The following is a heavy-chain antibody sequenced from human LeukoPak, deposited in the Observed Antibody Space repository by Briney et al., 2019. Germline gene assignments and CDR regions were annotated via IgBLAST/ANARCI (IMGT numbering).Heavy chain of an antibody. CDR3: ARVAYDCSSTSCPYYFDY. CDR2: MNPNSGNT. CDR1: GYTFTSYD. J-gene: IGHJ4*02. Sequence: ASVKVSCKASGYTFTSYDINWVRQATGQGLEWMGWMNPNSGNTGYAQKFQGRVTMTRNTSISTAYMELSSLRSEDTAVCYCARVAYDCSSTSCPYYFDYWGQGTLVTVSS. D-gene: IGHD2-2*01. V-gene: IGHV1-8*01.